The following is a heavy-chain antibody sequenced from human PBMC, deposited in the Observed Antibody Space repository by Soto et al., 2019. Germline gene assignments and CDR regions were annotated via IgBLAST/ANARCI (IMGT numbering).Heavy chain of an antibody. D-gene: IGHD2-8*01. J-gene: IGHJ4*02. V-gene: IGHV4-30-2*06. CDR1: GGSISTTGSS. CDR2: ISYIGVT. Sequence: SETLSLTCAVSGGSISTTGSSWMWIRQSPGKGLEWLGYISYIGVTYYNRCLKSRGSMSLDTSKNEFFLRLTSVTAADTAVYYCARSHYTYGLLIDYWGPGTLVTVSS. CDR3: ARSHYTYGLLIDY.